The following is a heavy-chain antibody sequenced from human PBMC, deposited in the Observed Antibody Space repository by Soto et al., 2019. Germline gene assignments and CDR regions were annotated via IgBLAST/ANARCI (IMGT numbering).Heavy chain of an antibody. V-gene: IGHV3-23*01. Sequence: GGSLILSCAASGLTFSSYAMSWVRQAPGKGLEWVSTISGGGGSTYYADSVKGRFTISRDNSKNTLYLQMNSLRAEDTAIYYCAKPRGYNCFDCWGQGTLVTVSS. CDR2: ISGGGGST. J-gene: IGHJ4*02. CDR1: GLTFSSYA. D-gene: IGHD6-25*01. CDR3: AKPRGYNCFDC.